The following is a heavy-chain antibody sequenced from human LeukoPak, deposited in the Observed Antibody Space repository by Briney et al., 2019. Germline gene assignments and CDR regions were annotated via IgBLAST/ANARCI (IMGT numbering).Heavy chain of an antibody. J-gene: IGHJ4*02. CDR2: INPSGGST. Sequence: ASVTVSFKASGYTFTNYYMHWVRQAPGQGLAWMGIINPSGGSTSYAQKFQGRVTMTRHTSTSTVYMELSSLRSEDTAVYYCARVSGGSCYGYWGQGTLVTVSS. CDR3: ARVSGGSCYGY. V-gene: IGHV1-46*01. D-gene: IGHD2-15*01. CDR1: GYTFTNYY.